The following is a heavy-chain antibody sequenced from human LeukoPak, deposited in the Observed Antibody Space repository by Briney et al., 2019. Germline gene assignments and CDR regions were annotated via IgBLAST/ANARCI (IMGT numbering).Heavy chain of an antibody. V-gene: IGHV4-39*07. CDR3: ARGRWVSSVVRGVTYYFDY. CDR1: GGSISTSNYY. D-gene: IGHD3-10*01. Sequence: SETLSLTCTVSGGSISTSNYYWGWIRQPPGKGLEWIGNIFYSGSTYYNPSLKSRVTISVDTSKNQFSLKLSSVTAADTAVYYCARGRWVSSVVRGVTYYFDYWGQGTLVTVSS. J-gene: IGHJ4*02. CDR2: IFYSGST.